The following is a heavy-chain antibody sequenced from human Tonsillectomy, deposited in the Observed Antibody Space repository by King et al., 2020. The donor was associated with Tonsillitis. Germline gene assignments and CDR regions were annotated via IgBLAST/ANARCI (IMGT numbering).Heavy chain of an antibody. Sequence: VQLVESGAGLVHPGGSLRLSCAASGFAFSNYYISWVRQAPGKGLEWVCIVRQDGREKCYMDSVKGRFTISRDNAQNSVSLQMNSLRGDDTAIYYCASDSPFEYWGRGTLVTVSS. CDR2: VRQDGREK. D-gene: IGHD2-21*01. J-gene: IGHJ4*02. V-gene: IGHV3-7*01. CDR3: ASDSPFEY. CDR1: GFAFSNYY.